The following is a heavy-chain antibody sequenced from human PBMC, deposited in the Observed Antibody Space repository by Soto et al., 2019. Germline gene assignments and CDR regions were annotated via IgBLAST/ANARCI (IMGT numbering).Heavy chain of an antibody. J-gene: IGHJ4*02. CDR2: INPSDGNR. V-gene: IGHV1-18*04. D-gene: IGHD3-22*01. Sequence: GASVKACSEAPGDTFASNYRQWGPQGPGKGLEWMGWINPSDGNRNFAQKFEDRVTMTTATSTNTVFLELRSLKSDDTAIYYCARDRLRGYDSSGFYSWGQGTMVTVSS. CDR1: GDTFASNY. CDR3: ARDRLRGYDSSGFYS.